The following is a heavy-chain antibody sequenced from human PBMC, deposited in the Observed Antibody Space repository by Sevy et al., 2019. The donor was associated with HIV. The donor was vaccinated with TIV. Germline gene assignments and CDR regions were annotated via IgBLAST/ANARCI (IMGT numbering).Heavy chain of an antibody. CDR3: ARERGVATTGDHDAFDI. D-gene: IGHD7-27*01. J-gene: IGHJ3*02. Sequence: VKVSCKASGDTFSTYGLSWVRQAPGQGLERMGGIIPIFGTPNYAQKFQGRVTITADESASTAYMELSSLRSEDTAMYYCARERGVATTGDHDAFDIWGHGTLVNVSS. V-gene: IGHV1-69*13. CDR2: IIPIFGTP. CDR1: GDTFSTYG.